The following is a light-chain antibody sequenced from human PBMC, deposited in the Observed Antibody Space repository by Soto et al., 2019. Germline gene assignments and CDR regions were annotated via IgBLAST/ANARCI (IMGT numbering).Light chain of an antibody. Sequence: DVVVTQSPLSLPVTVGQPASISCRSSPSLVYYDGNTYLSWFQQRPGQSPRRLIYKVSNRDSGVPDRFSGSGSVTDFTLKISRVEADDFGVYYCMQGSHWPYTFGQGTKLEI. V-gene: IGKV2-30*01. CDR2: KVS. CDR3: MQGSHWPYT. J-gene: IGKJ2*01. CDR1: PSLVYYDGNTY.